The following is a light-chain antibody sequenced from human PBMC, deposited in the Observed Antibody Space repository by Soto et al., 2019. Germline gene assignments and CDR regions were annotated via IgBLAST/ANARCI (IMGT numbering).Light chain of an antibody. Sequence: EVVMTQSPATLSVSPGERVTLSCRASQSINAHLAWYQQKPGQAPRLLIHGASTRATGIPARFSGSGFGTEFILTLSRLQSEDFAIYYCPQYNTWLWTFGQGTKVEI. J-gene: IGKJ1*01. CDR1: QSINAH. CDR2: GAS. CDR3: PQYNTWLWT. V-gene: IGKV3-15*01.